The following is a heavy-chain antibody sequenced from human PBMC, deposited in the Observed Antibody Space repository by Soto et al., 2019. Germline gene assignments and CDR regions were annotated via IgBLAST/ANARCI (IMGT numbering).Heavy chain of an antibody. CDR2: IYYSGST. D-gene: IGHD6-13*01. J-gene: IGHJ6*02. CDR3: AGCIAAAGTFYGMDV. CDR1: GGSISSGGYY. V-gene: IGHV4-31*03. Sequence: SETLSLTCTVSGGSISSGGYYWSWIRQHPGKGLEWIGYIYYSGSTYYNPSLKSRVTISVDTSKNQFSLKLSSVTAADTAVYYCAGCIAAAGTFYGMDVWGQGTTVTVSS.